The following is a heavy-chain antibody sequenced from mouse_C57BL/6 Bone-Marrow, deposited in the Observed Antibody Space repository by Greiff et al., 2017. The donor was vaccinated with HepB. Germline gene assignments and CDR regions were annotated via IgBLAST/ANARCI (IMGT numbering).Heavy chain of an antibody. J-gene: IGHJ4*01. CDR2: ISSGGSYT. V-gene: IGHV5-6*02. Sequence: EVKLVESGGDLVKPGGSLKLSCAASGFTFSSYGMSWVRQTPDKRLEWVATISSGGSYTYYPDSVKGRFTISRDNAKNTLYLLMSSLKSEDTAMYYCARHQFYYYAMDYWGQGTSVTVSS. CDR3: ARHQFYYYAMDY. CDR1: GFTFSSYG.